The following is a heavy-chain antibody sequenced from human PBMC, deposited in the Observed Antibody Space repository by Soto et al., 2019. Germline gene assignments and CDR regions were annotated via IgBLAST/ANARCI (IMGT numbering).Heavy chain of an antibody. CDR1: GFTFSSYA. V-gene: IGHV3-23*01. D-gene: IGHD4-17*01. CDR2: ISGSGGST. J-gene: IGHJ6*02. CDR3: AKDRNYGGKYHYYGMDV. Sequence: PVGSLRLSCAASGFTFSSYAMSWVRQAPGKGLEWVSAISGSGGSTYYADSVKGRFTISRDNSKNTLYLQMNSLRAEDTAVYYCAKDRNYGGKYHYYGMDVWGQGTTVNVSS.